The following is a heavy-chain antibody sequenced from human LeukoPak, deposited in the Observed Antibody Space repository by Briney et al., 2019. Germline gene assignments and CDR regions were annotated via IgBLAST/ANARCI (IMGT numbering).Heavy chain of an antibody. J-gene: IGHJ4*02. D-gene: IGHD1-1*01. CDR1: GFTFSSYS. CDR2: ISSSSSYI. V-gene: IGHV3-21*01. Sequence: GGSLRLSCAASGFTFSSYSMNWVRQAPGKGLEWVSSISSSSSYIYYADSVKGRFTISRDNAKNSLYLQMNSLRAEDTAVYYCASYEAGTTSEVASWGQGTLVTVSS. CDR3: ASYEAGTTSEVAS.